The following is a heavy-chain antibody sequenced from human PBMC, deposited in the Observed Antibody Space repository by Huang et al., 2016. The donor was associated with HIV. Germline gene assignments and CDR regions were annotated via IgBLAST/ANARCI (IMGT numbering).Heavy chain of an antibody. CDR3: ARHGRVAGHYYNNMDV. D-gene: IGHD6-19*01. CDR2: IYYSGNT. V-gene: IGHV4-39*01. J-gene: IGHJ6*02. CDR1: GGSISSSSYY. Sequence: LQLQESGPGLVKSSETLSLICTVSGGSISSSSYYWGWIRQPPGKGPEWIGSIYYSGNTYDNPPLKSRGTRSVDTSKNQFSLKVNSVTAADTAVYYCARHGRVAGHYYNNMDVWGRGTTVTVSS.